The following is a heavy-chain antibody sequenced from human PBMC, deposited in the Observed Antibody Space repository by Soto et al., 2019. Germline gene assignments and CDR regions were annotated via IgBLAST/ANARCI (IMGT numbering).Heavy chain of an antibody. CDR2: INPSGGST. D-gene: IGHD3-3*01. V-gene: IGHV1-46*01. CDR1: EYILTSYY. CDR3: AQALSCFGHREYFYYGLAV. J-gene: IGHJ6*02. Sequence: GASVKVSCKASEYILTSYYIHWVRQAPGQGLEWMGIINPSGGSTTYAQKFQGRVTMTTDTSTSTVYMELSSLRSEDTAVYYCAQALSCFGHREYFYYGLAVWGDGTPVTVSS.